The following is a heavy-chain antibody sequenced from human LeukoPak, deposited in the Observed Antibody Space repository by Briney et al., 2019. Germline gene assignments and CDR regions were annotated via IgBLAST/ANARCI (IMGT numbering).Heavy chain of an antibody. CDR1: GFTFSSYW. Sequence: PGGSLRLSCAASGFTFSSYWMHWLRQAPGKGLVWVSRIDTDGSSTSYADSVKGRFTISRDNAKNTLDLQMNSLRAEDTAVYYCARVYYGFWSGYYYFDYWGQGTLVTVSS. CDR3: ARVYYGFWSGYYYFDY. CDR2: IDTDGSST. J-gene: IGHJ4*02. V-gene: IGHV3-74*01. D-gene: IGHD3-3*01.